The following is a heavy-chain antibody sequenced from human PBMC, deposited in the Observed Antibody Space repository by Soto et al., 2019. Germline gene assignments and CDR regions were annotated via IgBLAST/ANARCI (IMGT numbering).Heavy chain of an antibody. CDR1: CFTFSNAW. CDR3: AKHHPESTVAPPSAY. Sequence: GGSLRLSWAASCFTFSNAWMNWVRQAPGKGLEWVGRIKSKTDGGTTDYAAPVKGRFTISRDDSKNTLYLQMNSLRAEDMAVYYCAKHHPESTVAPPSAYCGQGP. V-gene: IGHV3-15*07. D-gene: IGHD6-19*01. CDR2: IKSKTDGGTT. J-gene: IGHJ4*02.